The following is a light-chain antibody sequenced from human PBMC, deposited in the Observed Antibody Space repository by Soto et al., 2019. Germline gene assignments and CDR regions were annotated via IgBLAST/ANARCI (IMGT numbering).Light chain of an antibody. V-gene: IGKV1-5*01. CDR2: DAS. CDR3: QQYSSFSSWT. J-gene: IGKJ1*01. Sequence: DIQMTQSPSTLCASVGDRITITCRASQSIQTWLAWYQQKPGKAPKLLIHDASSLESGVPSRFSGSGSGTDFTLTINSLQPDDVATYYCQQYSSFSSWTFGQGTKVEIK. CDR1: QSIQTW.